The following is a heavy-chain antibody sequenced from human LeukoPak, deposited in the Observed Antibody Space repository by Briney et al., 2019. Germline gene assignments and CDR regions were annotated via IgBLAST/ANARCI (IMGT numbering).Heavy chain of an antibody. J-gene: IGHJ4*02. CDR2: IIPIFGTA. D-gene: IGHD2-2*01. CDR3: ARGTPKLEYCSSTSCLFY. Sequence: ASVKVSCKASGGTFSSYAISWVRQAPGQGLEWMGGIIPIFGTANYAQKFQGRVTITADESTSTAYMELSSLRSEDTAVYYCARGTPKLEYCSSTSCLFYWGQGTLVTVSS. V-gene: IGHV1-69*13. CDR1: GGTFSSYA.